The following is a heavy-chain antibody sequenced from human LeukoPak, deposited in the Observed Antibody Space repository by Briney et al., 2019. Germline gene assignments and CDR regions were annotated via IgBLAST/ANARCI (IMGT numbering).Heavy chain of an antibody. CDR1: GYSISTRW. V-gene: IGHV5-51*01. D-gene: IGHD5-12*01. CDR2: IHPGNSDI. Sequence: GAPLKTSCKGSGYSISTRWGAWVRQMPGKGLEWREIIHPGNSDIRYSPSFQGQVSISADKSTTTAYLQWRSLTASDTATYYCARTPGSTDYRGYQYWYFDLGGGGTLVTVAS. CDR3: ARTPGSTDYRGYQYWYFDL. J-gene: IGHJ2*01.